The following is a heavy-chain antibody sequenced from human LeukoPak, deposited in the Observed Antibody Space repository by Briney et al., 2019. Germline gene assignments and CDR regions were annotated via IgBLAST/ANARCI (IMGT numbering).Heavy chain of an antibody. J-gene: IGHJ6*03. D-gene: IGHD2-2*02. Sequence: SETLSLTCTVSGGSISSYYWSWIRQPPEKGLEWIGDISDSGNTKYSPFLEGRVTISTDTSENQFSLELSSVSAADTAVYYCARESQYPNYYIDVWGKGATVTVSS. CDR3: ARESQYPNYYIDV. CDR2: ISDSGNT. CDR1: GGSISSYY. V-gene: IGHV4-59*01.